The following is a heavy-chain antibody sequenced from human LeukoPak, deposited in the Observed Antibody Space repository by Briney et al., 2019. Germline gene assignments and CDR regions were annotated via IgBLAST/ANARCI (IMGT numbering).Heavy chain of an antibody. V-gene: IGHV3-48*03. CDR2: ISSSGSTI. Sequence: PGGSLRLSCAASGFTFSSYEMNWVRQAPGKGLEWVSYISSSGSTIYYADSVKGRFTISRDNAKNSLYLQMNSLRAEDTAVYYCARLGYCSGGSCYFLGLTDWGQGTLVTVSS. J-gene: IGHJ4*02. D-gene: IGHD2-15*01. CDR1: GFTFSSYE. CDR3: ARLGYCSGGSCYFLGLTD.